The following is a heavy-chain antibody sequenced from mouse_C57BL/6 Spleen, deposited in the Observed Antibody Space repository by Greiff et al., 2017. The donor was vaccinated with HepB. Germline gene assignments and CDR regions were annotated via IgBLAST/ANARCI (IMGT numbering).Heavy chain of an antibody. Sequence: QVQLQQPGAELVRPGSSVKLSCKASGYTFTSYWMDWVKQRPGQGLEWIGNIYPSDSETHYNQKFKDKATLTVDKSSSTAYMQLSSLTSEDSAVYYGARKGYYDYESGAMDYWGQGTSVTVSS. D-gene: IGHD2-4*01. CDR2: IYPSDSET. CDR3: ARKGYYDYESGAMDY. J-gene: IGHJ4*01. V-gene: IGHV1-61*01. CDR1: GYTFTSYW.